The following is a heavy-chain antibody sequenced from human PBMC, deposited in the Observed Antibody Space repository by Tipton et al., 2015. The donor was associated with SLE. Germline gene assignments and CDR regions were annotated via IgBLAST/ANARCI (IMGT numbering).Heavy chain of an antibody. CDR2: IFYSGST. V-gene: IGHV4-39*07. J-gene: IGHJ4*02. Sequence: TLSLTCTVSGGSISSSSYYWGWIRQPPGKGLEWIGSIFYSGSTYYNPSLKSRVTISVDTSKNQFSLKLSSVTAADTAVYYCARGTIAARRLDYWGQGTLVTVSS. CDR3: ARGTIAARRLDY. D-gene: IGHD6-6*01. CDR1: GGSISSSSYY.